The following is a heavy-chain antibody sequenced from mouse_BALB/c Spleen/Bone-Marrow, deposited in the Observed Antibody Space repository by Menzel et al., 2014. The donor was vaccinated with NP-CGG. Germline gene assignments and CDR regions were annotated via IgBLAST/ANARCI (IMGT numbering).Heavy chain of an antibody. D-gene: IGHD3-2*01. CDR1: GYTFTSYD. V-gene: IGHV1S56*01. CDR3: ARSGDSSGYGFAY. J-gene: IGHJ3*01. Sequence: LVESGPELVKPGTLVEISCKASGYTFTSYDINWVKQRPGQGLEWIGWIYPGDGITKYNEKFKGKATLTADKSSSTAYMQLSSLTPENSAVYFCARSGDSSGYGFAYWGQGTLVTVSA. CDR2: IYPGDGIT.